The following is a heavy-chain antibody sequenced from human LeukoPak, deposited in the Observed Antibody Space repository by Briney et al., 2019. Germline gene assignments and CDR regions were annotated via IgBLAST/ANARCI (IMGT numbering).Heavy chain of an antibody. J-gene: IGHJ4*02. CDR1: GSSITTDFY. Sequence: SETLSLTCSVSGSSITTDFYWAWIRQPPGKGLEWIADTWHTGSAYFNPSLKRRVTMSADTSKNQLSLRLTSVTAADTAVYFCSRRKYAYDRNGFYTENFFDTWGLGTLVTVSS. D-gene: IGHD3-22*01. CDR2: TWHTGSA. V-gene: IGHV4-38-2*01. CDR3: SRRKYAYDRNGFYTENFFDT.